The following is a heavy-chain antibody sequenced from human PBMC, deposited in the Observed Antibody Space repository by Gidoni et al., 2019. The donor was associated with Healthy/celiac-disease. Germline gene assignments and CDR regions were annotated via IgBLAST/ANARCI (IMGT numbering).Heavy chain of an antibody. CDR1: GGTFSSYA. CDR2: IIPIFGTA. D-gene: IGHD5-18*01. J-gene: IGHJ4*02. CDR3: AGGSPDVDTAMVSSYYFDY. V-gene: IGHV1-69*01. Sequence: QVQLVQSGAEVKKPGSSVKVSCKASGGTFSSYAISWVRQAPGQGLEWMGGIIPIFGTANYAQKFQGRVTITADETTRTAYMELSSLRSEDTAVYYCAGGSPDVDTAMVSSYYFDYWGQGTLVTVSS.